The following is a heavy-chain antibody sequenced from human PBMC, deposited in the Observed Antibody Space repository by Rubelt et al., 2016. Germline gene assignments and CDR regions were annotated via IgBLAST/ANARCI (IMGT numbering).Heavy chain of an antibody. D-gene: IGHD2-15*01. CDR3: VKAALQDI. CDR1: FTFSSYA. CDR2: ISRNGGST. J-gene: IGHJ3*02. Sequence: FTFSSYAMHWVRQAPGKRLEYVSSISRNGGSTYYADSVKGRFTISRDNSKNTLYLQMSSLRTEDTAVYYCVKAALQDIWGQGTMVTVSS. V-gene: IGHV3-64D*06.